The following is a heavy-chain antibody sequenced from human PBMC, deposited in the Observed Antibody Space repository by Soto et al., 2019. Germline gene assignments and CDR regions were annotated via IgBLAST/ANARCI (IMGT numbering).Heavy chain of an antibody. D-gene: IGHD6-19*01. J-gene: IGHJ4*02. CDR2: IFYSGTA. Sequence: SETLSLTCTVSGASIDSSAYYWGWIRQPPGKGLEWIGSIFYSGTAYYNPSLAGRFTISRDNAKNSLYLQMNSLRAEDTAVYYCARVNSSGFSDYWGQGTLVTV. V-gene: IGHV4-39*02. CDR1: GASIDSSAYY. CDR3: ARVNSSGFSDY.